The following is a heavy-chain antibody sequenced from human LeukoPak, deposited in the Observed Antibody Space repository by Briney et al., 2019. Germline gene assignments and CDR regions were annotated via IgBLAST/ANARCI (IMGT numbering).Heavy chain of an antibody. V-gene: IGHV1-18*01. CDR1: GYTFTSYG. Sequence: ASVKVSCKASGYTFTSYGISWVRQAPGQGLEWMGWISADNGNTNYAQKLQGRVTMTTDTSTSTAYMELRSLRSDDTAVYYCARGGGVTIFGVVPRYYYYYMDVWGKGTTVTVSS. D-gene: IGHD3-3*01. CDR2: ISADNGNT. CDR3: ARGGGVTIFGVVPRYYYYYMDV. J-gene: IGHJ6*03.